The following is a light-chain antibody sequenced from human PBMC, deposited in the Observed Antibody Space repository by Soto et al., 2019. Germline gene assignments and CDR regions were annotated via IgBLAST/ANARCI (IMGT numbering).Light chain of an antibody. CDR3: QQYDRYPLP. CDR2: DVS. V-gene: IGKV1-5*01. CDR1: QSINNL. J-gene: IGKJ4*01. Sequence: DVQMTQSPSTLSASVGDRVTITCRASQSINNLLAWYQQKPGKAPKFLIYDVSTLESGVPSRFSGSGSGTEFTLTISSLQPEDFATYYCQQYDRYPLPFRGGTRVEIK.